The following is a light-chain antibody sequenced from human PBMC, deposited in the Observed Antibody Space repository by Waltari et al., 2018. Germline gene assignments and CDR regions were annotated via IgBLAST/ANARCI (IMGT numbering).Light chain of an antibody. Sequence: QLVLTQSPSASASLGASVTLTCTLSSGHSSNIIAWHQPQPEKGPRYLMNVNSDGSHSKGDEIPDRFSGSSSGAERYLTISSLQSEDEADYYCQTGGHGTWVFGGGTKLTVL. CDR2: VNSDGSH. V-gene: IGLV4-69*01. CDR1: SGHSSNI. CDR3: QTGGHGTWV. J-gene: IGLJ3*02.